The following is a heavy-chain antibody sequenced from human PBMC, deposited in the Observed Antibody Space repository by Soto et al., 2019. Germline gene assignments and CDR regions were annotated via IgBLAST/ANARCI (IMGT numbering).Heavy chain of an antibody. J-gene: IGHJ6*02. CDR2: IDPSDSYT. D-gene: IGHD2-2*01. CDR1: GYSFTSYW. CDR3: ARLKVGPGDSYYYYGMDV. Sequence: PAESLKLSCKVSGYSFTSYWISWVRQMHGKGMEWMGRIDPSDSYTNYSPSFQGHVTISADKSISTAYLQWSSLKASDTAMYYCARLKVGPGDSYYYYGMDVWGQGTTVTVSS. V-gene: IGHV5-10-1*01.